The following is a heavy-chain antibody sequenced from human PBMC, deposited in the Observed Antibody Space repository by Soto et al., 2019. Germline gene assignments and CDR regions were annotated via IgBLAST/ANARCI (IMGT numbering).Heavy chain of an antibody. CDR1: DYTFAAYG. CDR2: ISAYNGNT. CDR3: ASASQYDSSSIRGGGYYYYYGMDI. J-gene: IGHJ6*02. V-gene: IGHV1-18*01. Sequence: ASVKVSCKASDYTFAAYGITWVRQAPGQGLEWMGWISAYNGNTKYSEKLQGRVTMTTDTSTNTAYMELRSLISDDTAVYYCASASQYDSSSIRGGGYYYYYGMDIWS. D-gene: IGHD6-6*01.